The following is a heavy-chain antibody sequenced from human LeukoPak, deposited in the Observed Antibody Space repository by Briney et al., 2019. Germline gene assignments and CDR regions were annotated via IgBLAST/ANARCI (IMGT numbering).Heavy chain of an antibody. V-gene: IGHV4-34*01. CDR2: INHSGTI. D-gene: IGHD3-3*01. CDR3: ARGPGGTISGVYGMDV. Sequence: SETLSLTYAVYGGSFSGYYWSWIRQPPGKGLEWIGEINHSGTINSKPSLRSRVTISIHTSERQFSLELRSVTAADTAVYYCARGPGGTISGVYGMDVWGQGTTVTVSS. CDR1: GGSFSGYY. J-gene: IGHJ6*02.